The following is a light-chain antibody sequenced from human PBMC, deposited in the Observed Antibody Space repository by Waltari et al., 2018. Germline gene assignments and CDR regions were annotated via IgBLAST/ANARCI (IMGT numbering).Light chain of an antibody. CDR2: KNV. Sequence: QSVLTQPPSASGTPGQGVTIPCSGSSPNIGSNYVCWYQQLPGTTPTLLIYKNVRRPAGVPDRFSGSKSGTSASLAVSGLRSEDEADYYCAAWDDSLSGPVFGGGTKLTVL. CDR3: AAWDDSLSGPV. J-gene: IGLJ2*01. V-gene: IGLV1-47*01. CDR1: SPNIGSNY.